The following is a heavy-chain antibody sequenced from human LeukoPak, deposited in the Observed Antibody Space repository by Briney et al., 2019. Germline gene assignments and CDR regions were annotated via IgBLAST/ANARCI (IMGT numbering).Heavy chain of an antibody. D-gene: IGHD3-3*01. CDR3: ARHRFGVVILFDY. J-gene: IGHJ4*02. CDR1: GGSISSGGYY. V-gene: IGHV4-31*03. CDR2: IYYSGST. Sequence: PSETLSLTCTVSGGSISSGGYYWSWIRQHPGKGLEWIGYIYYSGSTYYNPSLKSRVTISVDTSKNQFSLKLSSVTAADTAVYYCARHRFGVVILFDYWGQGTLVTVSS.